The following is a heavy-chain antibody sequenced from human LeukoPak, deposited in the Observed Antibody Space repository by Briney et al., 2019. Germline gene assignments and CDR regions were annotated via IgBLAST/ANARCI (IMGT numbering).Heavy chain of an antibody. CDR3: ARSRRWSPFHY. D-gene: IGHD2-15*01. CDR1: GFTFSSYW. CDR2: IKQDGSEK. V-gene: IGHV3-7*01. J-gene: IGHJ4*02. Sequence: GGSLRLSCAASGFTFSSYWVSWVRQAPGKGLEWVANIKQDGSEKYYVDSVKGRFTISRDNAKNSLYLQMNSLRAEDTAVYYCARSRRWSPFHYWGQGTLVTVSS.